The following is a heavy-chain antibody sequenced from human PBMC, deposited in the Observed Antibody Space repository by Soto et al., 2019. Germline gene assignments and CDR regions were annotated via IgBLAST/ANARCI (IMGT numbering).Heavy chain of an antibody. CDR2: ISFSSTTI. CDR3: AGDNGLAGSFGG. Sequence: GGSLRLSCAASGFAFSTYSMNWIRQAPGKGLEWVSYISFSSTTIFYADSERGRFTISRDNAKNSLYLQMNTLRDEDTAVYYCAGDNGLAGSFGGWGQGPMVTVSS. D-gene: IGHD2-21*01. V-gene: IGHV3-48*02. J-gene: IGHJ4*02. CDR1: GFAFSTYS.